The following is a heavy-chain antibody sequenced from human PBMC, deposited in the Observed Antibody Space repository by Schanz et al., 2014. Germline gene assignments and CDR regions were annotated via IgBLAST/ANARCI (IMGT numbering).Heavy chain of an antibody. CDR3: ARDAADFYDILTDEDY. CDR2: ISAYNGNT. CDR1: GYTFTSYG. Sequence: QVQLVQSGAEVKKPGASVKVSCKASGYTFTSYGISWVRQAPGQGLEWMGWISAYNGNTKYPQKLQGRVTMTTDTSTSTAYMELRILISDDTAVYYCARDAADFYDILTDEDYWGQGTLXTVSS. D-gene: IGHD3-9*01. J-gene: IGHJ4*02. V-gene: IGHV1-18*01.